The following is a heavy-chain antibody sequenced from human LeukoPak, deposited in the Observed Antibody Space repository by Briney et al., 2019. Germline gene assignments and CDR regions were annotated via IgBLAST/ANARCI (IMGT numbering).Heavy chain of an antibody. V-gene: IGHV1-18*01. CDR2: IAIYNGDS. D-gene: IGHD3-16*02. CDR3: ARDQYDSVWGSHRPYFDY. CDR1: GYTFSSYG. J-gene: IGHJ4*02. Sequence: ASVKVSCKASGYTFSSYGISWVRQAPGQGLEWMGWIAIYNGDSKYAQKFQGRVTMTTDTSTSTVYMELRSLRSDDTAVYYCARDQYDSVWGSHRPYFDYWGQGTLVTVSS.